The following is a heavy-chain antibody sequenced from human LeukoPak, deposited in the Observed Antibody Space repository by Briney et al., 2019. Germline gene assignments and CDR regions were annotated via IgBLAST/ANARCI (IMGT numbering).Heavy chain of an antibody. Sequence: GGSLRLSYATSGFTFSTYAMSWVRQAPGKGLEWVSAISGGTDSTYYTDSVKGRFTISRDTAKNTLYLQMNSLRAEDTAVYYCVQQYSSIWSVGDSWGQGTLVTVSS. D-gene: IGHD6-13*01. V-gene: IGHV3-23*01. CDR3: VQQYSSIWSVGDS. CDR2: ISGGTDST. J-gene: IGHJ4*02. CDR1: GFTFSTYA.